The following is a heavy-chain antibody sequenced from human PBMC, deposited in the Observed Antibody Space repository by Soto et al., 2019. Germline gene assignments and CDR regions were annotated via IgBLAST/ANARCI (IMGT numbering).Heavy chain of an antibody. CDR1: GFTFSSYA. Sequence: PGGALGLCCSASGFTFSSYAMSWVRQAPGKGLEWVSAISGSGGSTYYADSVKGRFTISRDNSKNTLYLQMNSLRAEDTAVYYCAKDRIPAGYYYGMDVWGQGTTVTVSS. CDR2: ISGSGGST. J-gene: IGHJ6*02. CDR3: AKDRIPAGYYYGMDV. D-gene: IGHD6-25*01. V-gene: IGHV3-23*01.